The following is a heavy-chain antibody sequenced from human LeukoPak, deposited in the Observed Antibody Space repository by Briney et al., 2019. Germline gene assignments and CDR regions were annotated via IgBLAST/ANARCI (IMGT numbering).Heavy chain of an antibody. CDR2: IRYDGSKK. CDR3: AKDFSVKWELLIGH. V-gene: IGHV3-30*02. J-gene: IGHJ4*02. D-gene: IGHD1-26*01. CDR1: GFSFSNYG. Sequence: GGSPRLSCAASGFSFSNYGMHWVRQAPGKGLEWVAFIRYDGSKKYYADSVKGRFTISRDKSKNTLSLQMNSLRAEDTAVYYCAKDFSVKWELLIGHWGQGTLVTVSS.